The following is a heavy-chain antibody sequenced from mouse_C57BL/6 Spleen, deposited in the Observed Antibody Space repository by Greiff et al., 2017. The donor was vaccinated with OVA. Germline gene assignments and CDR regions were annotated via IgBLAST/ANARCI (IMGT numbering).Heavy chain of an antibody. CDR1: GFTFSDYG. CDR2: ISSGSSTI. J-gene: IGHJ2*01. CDR3: ARPTYYGNYYFDY. D-gene: IGHD2-10*01. Sequence: EVKVVESGGGLVKPGGSLKLSCAASGFTFSDYGMHWVRQAPEKGLEWVAYISSGSSTIYYADTVKGRFTISRDNAKNTLFLQMTSLRSEDTAMYYCARPTYYGNYYFDYWGQGTTLTVSS. V-gene: IGHV5-17*01.